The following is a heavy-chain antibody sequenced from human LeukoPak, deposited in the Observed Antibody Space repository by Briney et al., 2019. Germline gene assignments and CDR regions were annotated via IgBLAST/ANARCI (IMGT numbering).Heavy chain of an antibody. Sequence: SGGSLRLSCAASGFTFSSYGMHWVRQAPGKGLEWVAVISYDGSNKYYADSVKGRFTISRDNSKNTLYLQMNSLRAEDTAVYYCASDGDYYWGQGTLVTVSS. CDR3: ASDGDYY. D-gene: IGHD4-17*01. V-gene: IGHV3-30*19. CDR1: GFTFSSYG. CDR2: ISYDGSNK. J-gene: IGHJ4*02.